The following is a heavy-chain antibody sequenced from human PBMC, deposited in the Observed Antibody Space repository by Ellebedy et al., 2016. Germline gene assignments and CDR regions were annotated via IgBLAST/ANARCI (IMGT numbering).Heavy chain of an antibody. D-gene: IGHD3-3*01. J-gene: IGHJ3*02. CDR3: VAGGFLEWFFPTSDAFDI. CDR2: ISGSGGST. CDR1: GFTFSSYA. Sequence: GESLKISCAASGFTFSSYAMSWVRQAPGKGLKWVSAISGSGGSTYYADSVKGRFTISRDNSKNTLYLQMNSLRAEDTAVYYCVAGGFLEWFFPTSDAFDIWGQGTMVTVSS. V-gene: IGHV3-23*01.